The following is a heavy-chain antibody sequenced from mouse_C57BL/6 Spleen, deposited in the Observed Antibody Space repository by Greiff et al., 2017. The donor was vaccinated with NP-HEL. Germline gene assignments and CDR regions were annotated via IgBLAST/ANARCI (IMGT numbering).Heavy chain of an antibody. Sequence: VKLQQPGTELVKPGASVKLSCKASGYTFTSYWMHWVKQRPGQGLEWIGNINPSNGGTNYNEKFKSKATLTVDKSSSTAYMQLSSLTSEDSAVYYCARERYGSSYFDYWGQGTTLTVSS. CDR3: ARERYGSSYFDY. CDR1: GYTFTSYW. J-gene: IGHJ2*01. V-gene: IGHV1-53*01. D-gene: IGHD1-1*01. CDR2: INPSNGGT.